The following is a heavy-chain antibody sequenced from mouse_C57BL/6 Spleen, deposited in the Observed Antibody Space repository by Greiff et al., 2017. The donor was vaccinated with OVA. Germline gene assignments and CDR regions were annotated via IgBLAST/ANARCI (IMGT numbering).Heavy chain of an antibody. CDR3: AIYYDYGGIAY. CDR1: GYTFTSYG. J-gene: IGHJ3*01. CDR2: IYPRSGNT. V-gene: IGHV1-81*01. D-gene: IGHD2-4*01. Sequence: VQLQESGAELARPGASVKLSCKASGYTFTSYGISWVKQRTGQGLEWIGEIYPRSGNTYYNEKFKGKATLTADKSSSTAYMELRSLTSEDSAVYFCAIYYDYGGIAYWGQGTLVTVSA.